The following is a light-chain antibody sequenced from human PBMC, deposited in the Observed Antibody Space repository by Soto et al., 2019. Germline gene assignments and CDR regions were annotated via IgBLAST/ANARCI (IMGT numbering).Light chain of an antibody. CDR1: QSVSSN. V-gene: IGKV3-15*01. Sequence: EIVMTQSPATLSVSPGERATLSCRASQSVSSNLAWYQQKPGQAPRLLIYGASTRATGIPARFRGSGSGTEFPLTISSLQSEDFAVYYCQHYNNWPRTFGQGTKVEIK. J-gene: IGKJ1*01. CDR2: GAS. CDR3: QHYNNWPRT.